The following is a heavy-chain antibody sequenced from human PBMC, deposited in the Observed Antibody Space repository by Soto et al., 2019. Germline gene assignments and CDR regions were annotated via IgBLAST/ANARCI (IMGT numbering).Heavy chain of an antibody. CDR3: ARAAPVGD. CDR1: GYSFTKYH. J-gene: IGHJ4*02. CDR2: INPGSGVT. V-gene: IGHV1-2*02. Sequence: ASVKVSCKASGYSFTKYHMHWVRQAPGQGLEWMGWINPGSGVTNQAQKFQGRVTMTRDTSITTAYMELSSLRSEDTAVYYCARAAPVGDWGQGTLVTVSS. D-gene: IGHD1-26*01.